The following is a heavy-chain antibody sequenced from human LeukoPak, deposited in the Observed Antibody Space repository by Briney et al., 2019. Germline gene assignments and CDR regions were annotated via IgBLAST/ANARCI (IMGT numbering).Heavy chain of an antibody. D-gene: IGHD3-3*01. J-gene: IGHJ4*02. CDR2: ISGSGDNT. CDR1: GFTFSSYA. V-gene: IGHV3-23*01. Sequence: GGSLRLSCAASGFTFSSYAMSWVRQAPGKGLEWVSGISGSGDNTYYADSVKGRFTISRDNSKNTLYLQMNSLRAEDTAVYYCAKGYDFWSGYYGYFDYWGQGTLVTVSS. CDR3: AKGYDFWSGYYGYFDY.